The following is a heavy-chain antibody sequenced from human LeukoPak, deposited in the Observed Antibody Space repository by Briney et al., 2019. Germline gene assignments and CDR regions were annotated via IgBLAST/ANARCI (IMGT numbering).Heavy chain of an antibody. Sequence: ASVKVSCKASGYTFTSYYMHWVRQATGQGLEWMGWMNPNSGNTGYAQKFQGRVAMTRNTSISTAYMELSSLRSEDTAVYYCARGRGGYDFDYWGQGTLVTVSS. CDR2: MNPNSGNT. CDR3: ARGRGGYDFDY. J-gene: IGHJ4*02. D-gene: IGHD5-12*01. CDR1: GYTFTSYY. V-gene: IGHV1-8*02.